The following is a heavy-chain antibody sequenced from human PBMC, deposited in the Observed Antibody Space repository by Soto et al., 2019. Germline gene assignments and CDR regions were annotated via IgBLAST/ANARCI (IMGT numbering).Heavy chain of an antibody. V-gene: IGHV1-69*13. Sequence: SVKVSFKASGGTFSSYAISWVRQAPGQGLEWMGGIIPIFGTANYAQKFQGRVTITADESTSTAYMELSSLRSEDTAVYYCARRGTTIFGVVKSYYYGMDVWGQGTTVTVSS. J-gene: IGHJ6*02. D-gene: IGHD3-3*01. CDR3: ARRGTTIFGVVKSYYYGMDV. CDR2: IIPIFGTA. CDR1: GGTFSSYA.